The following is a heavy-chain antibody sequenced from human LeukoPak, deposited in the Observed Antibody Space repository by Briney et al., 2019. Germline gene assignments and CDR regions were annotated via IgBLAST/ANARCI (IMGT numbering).Heavy chain of an antibody. J-gene: IGHJ6*03. Sequence: KPSETLSLTCTVSGGSISSYYGSWIRQPPGKGLEWIGYIYYSGSTNYNPSLKSRVTISVDPSKNQFSLKLSSVTAADTAVYYCGALAVAGPYYYYYYMDVWGKGSTVTVCS. CDR1: GGSISSYY. CDR2: IYYSGST. D-gene: IGHD6-19*01. V-gene: IGHV4-59*08. CDR3: GALAVAGPYYYYYYMDV.